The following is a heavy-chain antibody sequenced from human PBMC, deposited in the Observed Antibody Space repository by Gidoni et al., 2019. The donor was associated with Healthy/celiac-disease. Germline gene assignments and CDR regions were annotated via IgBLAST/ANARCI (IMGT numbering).Heavy chain of an antibody. V-gene: IGHV1-2*02. J-gene: IGHJ4*02. CDR3: AMDWFEGDGYNYYY. D-gene: IGHD5-12*01. CDR2: INPNSGGT. CDR1: GYTFTGYY. Sequence: QVQLVQSGAEVKKPGASVKVSCKASGYTFTGYYIPWVRPAPGQGLEGMGWINPNSGGTNDAQKFQGRVNMTRDTSISTADMELSRLRSDDTAVYYCAMDWFEGDGYNYYYGGQGTLVTVSS.